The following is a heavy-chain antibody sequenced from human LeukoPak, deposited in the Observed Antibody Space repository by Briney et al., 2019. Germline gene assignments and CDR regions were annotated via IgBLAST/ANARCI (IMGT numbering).Heavy chain of an antibody. D-gene: IGHD2-8*01. J-gene: IGHJ5*02. CDR1: GYTFTSYY. Sequence: GASVEVSCKASGYTFTSYYIHWVRQAPGQGLEWMGVINPSGGGTSYAQKFQGRVTMTRDTYTGTVYMDLRSLRSEDTAVYFCARDMLAVPSNWFDPWGQGTLVTVSS. CDR2: INPSGGGT. CDR3: ARDMLAVPSNWFDP. V-gene: IGHV1-46*01.